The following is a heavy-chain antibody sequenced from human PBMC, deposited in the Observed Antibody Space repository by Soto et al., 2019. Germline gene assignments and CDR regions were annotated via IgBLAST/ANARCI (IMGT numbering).Heavy chain of an antibody. D-gene: IGHD3-22*01. CDR2: IIPVFGTP. J-gene: IGHJ6*02. CDR3: ARGDATKIVVTTYYAMDV. CDR1: GGSLSNYG. V-gene: IGHV1-69*12. Sequence: QVQLVQSGAEVKKPGSSVKVSCKASGGSLSNYGISWVRQAPGQGLEWMGAIIPVFGTPNYAQKFQDRVTITADESTTTVYMEVRSLTSADTAVYYCARGDATKIVVTTYYAMDVWGQGTTVTVSS.